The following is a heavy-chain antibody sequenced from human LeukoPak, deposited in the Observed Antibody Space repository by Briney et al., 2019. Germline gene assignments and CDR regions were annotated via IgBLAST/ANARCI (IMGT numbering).Heavy chain of an antibody. Sequence: LRLSCAASGFTFDDYAMHWVRQAPGKGLEWIGYIYYSGSTNYNPSLKSRVTISVDTSKNQFSLKLSSVTAADTAVYYCASSEGYDYVWGSYGLLFDPWGQGTLVTVSS. D-gene: IGHD3-16*01. J-gene: IGHJ5*02. CDR3: ASSEGYDYVWGSYGLLFDP. CDR2: IYYSGST. CDR1: GFTFDDYA. V-gene: IGHV4-59*08.